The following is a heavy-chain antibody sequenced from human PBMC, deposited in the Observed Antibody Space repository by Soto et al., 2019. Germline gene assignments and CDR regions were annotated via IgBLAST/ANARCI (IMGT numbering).Heavy chain of an antibody. CDR1: GFTFSSYE. V-gene: IGHV3-48*03. CDR3: ARGQQFPDIEVIPGAVDD. D-gene: IGHD2-2*01. CDR2: ISYSGSTI. J-gene: IGHJ4*02. Sequence: EVQVVESGGGLVQPGGSLRLSCTAAGFTFSSYEMNWVRQAPGKGLEWVSSISYSGSTIYYADSVKGRFTISRDNAKNSLYLKMNSLRAEDTAVYYCARGQQFPDIEVIPGAVDDWGQGTLVAVSS.